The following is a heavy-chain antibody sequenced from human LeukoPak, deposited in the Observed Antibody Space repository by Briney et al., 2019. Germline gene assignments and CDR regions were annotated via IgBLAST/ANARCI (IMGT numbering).Heavy chain of an antibody. V-gene: IGHV4-4*02. CDR1: GGSISSSNW. CDR3: ARDNWNDYAWGSYRRTPLGY. Sequence: SETLSLTCAVSGGSISSSNWWSWVRQPPGKGLEWIGEIYHSGSTNYNPSLKSRVSISVDKSKNQISLKLSSVTAADTAVYYCARDNWNDYAWGSYRRTPLGYWGQGTLVTVSS. D-gene: IGHD3-16*02. J-gene: IGHJ4*02. CDR2: IYHSGST.